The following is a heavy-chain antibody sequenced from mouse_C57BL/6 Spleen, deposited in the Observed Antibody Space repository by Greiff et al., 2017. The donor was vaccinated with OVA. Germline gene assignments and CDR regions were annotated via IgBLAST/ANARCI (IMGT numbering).Heavy chain of an antibody. CDR1: GFTFSSYG. Sequence: DVMLVESGGDLVKPGGSLKLSCAASGFTFSSYGMSWVRQTPDKRLEWVATISSGGSYTYYPDSVKGRFTISRDNAKNTLYLQMSSLKSEDTAMYYCARLYYDYYFDYWGQGTTLTVSS. CDR2: ISSGGSYT. J-gene: IGHJ2*01. CDR3: ARLYYDYYFDY. V-gene: IGHV5-6*02. D-gene: IGHD2-4*01.